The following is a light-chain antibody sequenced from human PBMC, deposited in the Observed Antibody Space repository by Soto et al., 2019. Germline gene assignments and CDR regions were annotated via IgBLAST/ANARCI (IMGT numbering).Light chain of an antibody. CDR3: SSYTSNSSYV. Sequence: QSALTQPASVSGSPGQSITISCTGTSGDVGGYSYVSWYQQHPGKAPKLMICEVTNRPSGVSYRFSGSKSGNTASLTISGLQAEDEADYYCSSYTSNSSYVFGTGTKVTVL. CDR1: SGDVGGYSY. CDR2: EVT. J-gene: IGLJ1*01. V-gene: IGLV2-14*01.